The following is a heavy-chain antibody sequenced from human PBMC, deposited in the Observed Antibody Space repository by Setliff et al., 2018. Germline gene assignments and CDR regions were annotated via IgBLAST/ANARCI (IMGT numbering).Heavy chain of an antibody. Sequence: ASVKVSCKASGYTFTDFGINWVRQAPGQGLEWMGWINPDSGETVYAHKFQGKIIMTRDTSVSTAYVDVMSDDTAVYYCARQLIGVTDGTFDPWGQGTLVTVSS. CDR3: ARQLIGVTDGTFDP. CDR2: INPDSGET. J-gene: IGHJ5*02. V-gene: IGHV1-2*07. D-gene: IGHD1-1*01. CDR1: GYTFTDFG.